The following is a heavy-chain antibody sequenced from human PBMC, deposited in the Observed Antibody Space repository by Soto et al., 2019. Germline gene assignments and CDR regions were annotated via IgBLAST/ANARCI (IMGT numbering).Heavy chain of an antibody. CDR3: CSLDHGPFY. Sequence: QVQLVQSGAEIKKPGASMNISCKASGYTFTSHHMHWVRQVPGEGLEWMGMINPRGGSTNYPQKFRGRLTLNRDTSPSTVYMELGRLGSEDTAVYYCCSLDHGPFYWGQGTLVTVSS. J-gene: IGHJ4*02. CDR1: GYTFTSHH. V-gene: IGHV1-46*03. CDR2: INPRGGST.